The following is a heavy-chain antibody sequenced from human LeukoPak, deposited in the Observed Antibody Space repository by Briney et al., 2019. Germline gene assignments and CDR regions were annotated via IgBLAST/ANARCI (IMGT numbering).Heavy chain of an antibody. Sequence: SVTVSCLACGGTFSRYAISWVRPAPGKGLECMGGIIPIFCTAHYAQKFRGRVTITADESTITAYMELSSLRSEDTAVYYCARDYGGYDALDYWGQGTLVTVS. J-gene: IGHJ4*02. D-gene: IGHD5-12*01. CDR1: GGTFSRYA. CDR3: ARDYGGYDALDY. V-gene: IGHV1-69*13. CDR2: IIPIFCTA.